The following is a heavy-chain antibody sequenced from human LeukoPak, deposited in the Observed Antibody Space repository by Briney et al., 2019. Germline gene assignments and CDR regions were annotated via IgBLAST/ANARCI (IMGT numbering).Heavy chain of an antibody. CDR1: GVSISSSNSY. Sequence: KSSETLSLTCTVSGVSISSSNSYWGWIRQPPGKGLEWIGSIYYSGNTYYNASLKSHVSISIDTSKNRFSLKLTSVTAADTAVYYCARDLAVAGFYYFDYWGQGTLVTVSS. CDR3: ARDLAVAGFYYFDY. J-gene: IGHJ4*02. CDR2: IYYSGNT. V-gene: IGHV4-39*02. D-gene: IGHD6-19*01.